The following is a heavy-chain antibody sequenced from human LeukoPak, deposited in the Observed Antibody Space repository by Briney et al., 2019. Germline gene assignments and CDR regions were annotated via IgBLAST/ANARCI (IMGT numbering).Heavy chain of an antibody. CDR3: AKGLEMATTLDY. CDR2: IRYDGSNK. CDR1: GFTFSSYG. Sequence: GGSLRLSCAASGFTFSSYGMHWVRQAPGKGLERVAFIRYDGSNKYYADSVKGRFTISRDNSKNTLYLQMNSLRAEDTAVYYCAKGLEMATTLDYWGQGTLVTVSS. V-gene: IGHV3-30*02. D-gene: IGHD5-24*01. J-gene: IGHJ4*02.